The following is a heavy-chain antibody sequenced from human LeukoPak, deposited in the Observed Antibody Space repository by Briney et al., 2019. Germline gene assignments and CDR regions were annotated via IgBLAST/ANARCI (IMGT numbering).Heavy chain of an antibody. J-gene: IGHJ4*02. Sequence: PSVTLSLTCTVSSGSISCYYWIWLPQPAGKGLEWRGRIYTSGSSNYNSSLKSRVTISVDKYKNQFTLKLSSVTAADTDVYYCARGGYDDDSSGCDYWGQGTLVTVSS. CDR3: ARGGYDDDSSGCDY. D-gene: IGHD3-22*01. CDR2: IYTSGSS. V-gene: IGHV4-4*07. CDR1: SGSISCYY.